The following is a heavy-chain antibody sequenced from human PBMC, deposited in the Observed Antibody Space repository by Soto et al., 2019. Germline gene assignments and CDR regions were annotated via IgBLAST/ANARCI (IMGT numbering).Heavy chain of an antibody. V-gene: IGHV4-34*01. Sequence: SGTLSLTCAVYGGSFSGYYWSWIRQPPGKGLEWIGEINHSGSTNYNPSLKSRVTISVDTSKNQFSLKLSSVTAADTAVYYCARVEYYYDSSGYYYGPFDYWGQGTLVTVSS. CDR2: INHSGST. CDR3: ARVEYYYDSSGYYYGPFDY. D-gene: IGHD3-22*01. CDR1: GGSFSGYY. J-gene: IGHJ4*02.